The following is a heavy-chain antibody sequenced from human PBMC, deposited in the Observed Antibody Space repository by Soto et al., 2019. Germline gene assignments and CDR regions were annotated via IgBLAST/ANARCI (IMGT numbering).Heavy chain of an antibody. D-gene: IGHD5-12*01. V-gene: IGHV1-69*13. CDR3: ARGKVEMATTYDY. CDR2: IIPIFGTA. J-gene: IGHJ4*02. Sequence: GASVKVSCKASVGTFSSYAISWVRQAPGQGLEWMGGIIPIFGTANYAQKFQGRVTITADESTSTAYMELSSLRSEDTAVYYCARGKVEMATTYDYWGQGTLVTVSS. CDR1: VGTFSSYA.